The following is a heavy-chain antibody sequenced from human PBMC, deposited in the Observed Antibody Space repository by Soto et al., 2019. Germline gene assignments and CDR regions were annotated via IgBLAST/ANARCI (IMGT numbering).Heavy chain of an antibody. V-gene: IGHV1-2*02. CDR1: GYTFTGNY. J-gene: IGHJ6*02. CDR3: ARDPRPPSGWLGFWEYGMDV. D-gene: IGHD3-3*01. Sequence: QVHLVQSGAEVKRPGASVKVSCKASGYTFTGNYIHWVRQAPGQGLEWMGWVNPDNGGTTSAEKFRGRVTMTRDTSVTTAYMELYRLTSDDTAVYYCARDPRPPSGWLGFWEYGMDVWGQGTTVTVSS. CDR2: VNPDNGGT.